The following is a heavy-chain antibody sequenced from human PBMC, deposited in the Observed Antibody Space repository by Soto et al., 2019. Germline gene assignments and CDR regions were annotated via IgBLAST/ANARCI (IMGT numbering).Heavy chain of an antibody. CDR3: ARTNYYDSSGYFY. CDR1: GGSFSGYY. Sequence: PSETLSLTCAVYGGSFSGYYWSWIRQPPGKGLEWIGEINHSGSTNYNPSLKSRVTISVDTSKNQFSLKLSSVTAADTAVYYCARTNYYDSSGYFYWGPGTLVTVSS. CDR2: INHSGST. J-gene: IGHJ4*02. V-gene: IGHV4-34*01. D-gene: IGHD3-22*01.